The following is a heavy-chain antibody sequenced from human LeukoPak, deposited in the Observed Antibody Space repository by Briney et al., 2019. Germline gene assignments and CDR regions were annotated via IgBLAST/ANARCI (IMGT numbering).Heavy chain of an antibody. CDR3: ARDLEDSSPFGAFDM. Sequence: GGSLRLSCAASGFTFSNYGMHWVRQVPGKGLEWVAAIWFDGIRKYYADPVKGRLTISRDNSKNTLYLQMNSLRAEDTAVYYCARDLEDSSPFGAFDMWGQGTMVTVSS. CDR2: IWFDGIRK. J-gene: IGHJ3*02. D-gene: IGHD3-22*01. CDR1: GFTFSNYG. V-gene: IGHV3-33*01.